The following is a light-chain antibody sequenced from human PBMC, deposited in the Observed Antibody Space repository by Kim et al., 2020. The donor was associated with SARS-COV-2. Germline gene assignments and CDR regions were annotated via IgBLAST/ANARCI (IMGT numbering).Light chain of an antibody. CDR1: EGGSKG. Sequence: GKRGGIAGGGNEGGSKGGRGYRRKRGEGPGLVSDDESDRRAGMPERFSGSNSGNTATLTISRVEAGDEADYYCQVWDSSSDHPYVVFGGGTKLTVL. J-gene: IGLJ2*01. CDR3: QVWDSSSDHPYVV. V-gene: IGLV3-21*03. CDR2: DES.